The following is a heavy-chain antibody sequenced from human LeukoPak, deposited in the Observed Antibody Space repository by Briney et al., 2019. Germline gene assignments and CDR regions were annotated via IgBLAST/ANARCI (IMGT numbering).Heavy chain of an antibody. D-gene: IGHD4-11*01. Sequence: PGKSLRLSCAASGFTFRSYGMHWVRQAPGKGLEWVAVISYDGSNKYYVDCVKGRFTISRDSSKNTLYLQMNSLRAEDTAVYYCAKESKETTRCYFDSWGQGTPVTVSS. CDR3: AKESKETTRCYFDS. CDR2: ISYDGSNK. V-gene: IGHV3-30*18. J-gene: IGHJ4*02. CDR1: GFTFRSYG.